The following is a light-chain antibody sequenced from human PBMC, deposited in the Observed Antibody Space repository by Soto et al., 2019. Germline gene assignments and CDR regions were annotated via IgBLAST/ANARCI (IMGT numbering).Light chain of an antibody. Sequence: QSVLTQPPSVSGAPGQRVTISCTGSSSNIGAGYDVHWYQQLPGTAPKLLMYGNSNRPSGVPDRFSGSKSGTSASLAITGLQAEDEADYYCQSFDSGLSGSRVFGTGTK. CDR2: GNS. CDR1: SSNIGAGYD. V-gene: IGLV1-40*01. CDR3: QSFDSGLSGSRV. J-gene: IGLJ1*01.